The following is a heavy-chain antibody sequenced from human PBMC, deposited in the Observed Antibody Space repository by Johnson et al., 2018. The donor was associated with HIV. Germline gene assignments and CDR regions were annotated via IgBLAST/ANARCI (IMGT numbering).Heavy chain of an antibody. J-gene: IGHJ3*01. CDR2: ISYDGGNK. Sequence: QVQLVESGGGLVKPGGSLRLSCAASGFTFSSYAMHWVRQAPGKGLEWVALISYDGGNKYYADSVRGRFTISRDNSKNTLFLQMNSLRAEDTAVYYCARERFSDMLTGYHAFDVWGQGTMVTVSS. D-gene: IGHD3-9*01. V-gene: IGHV3-30-3*01. CDR1: GFTFSSYA. CDR3: ARERFSDMLTGYHAFDV.